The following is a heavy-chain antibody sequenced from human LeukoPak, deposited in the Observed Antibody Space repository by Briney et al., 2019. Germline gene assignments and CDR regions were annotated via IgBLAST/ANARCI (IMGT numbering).Heavy chain of an antibody. CDR2: IYYSGST. CDR1: GGSISSSH. D-gene: IGHD1-26*01. V-gene: IGHV4-59*08. J-gene: IGHJ4*02. CDR3: ARRFGWDSFDY. Sequence: SETLSLTCTVSGGSISSSHWSWIRQPPGKGLECIGYIYYSGSTNYNPSLKSRVTISVDTSKNQFSLRLNSVTAADTAVYYCARRFGWDSFDYWGQGTLVTVSS.